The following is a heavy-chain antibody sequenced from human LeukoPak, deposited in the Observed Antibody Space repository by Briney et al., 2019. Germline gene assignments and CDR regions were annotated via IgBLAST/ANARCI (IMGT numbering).Heavy chain of an antibody. CDR2: INHSGST. CDR3: ARGRSKRQWRPADY. J-gene: IGHJ4*02. D-gene: IGHD6-19*01. V-gene: IGHV4-34*01. CDR1: GGSFSGYY. Sequence: PSETLSLTCAVYGGSFSGYYWSWIRQPPGKGLEWTGEINHSGSTNYNPSLKSRVTISVDTSKNQFSLKLSSVTAADTAVYYCARGRSKRQWRPADYWGQGTLVTVSS.